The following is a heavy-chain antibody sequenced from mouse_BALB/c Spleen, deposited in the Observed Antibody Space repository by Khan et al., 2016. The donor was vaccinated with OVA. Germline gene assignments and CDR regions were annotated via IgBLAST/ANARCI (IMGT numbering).Heavy chain of an antibody. CDR3: ARISSYWYSDV. V-gene: IGHV9-1*02. CDR1: GYTFTNYG. J-gene: IGHJ1*01. D-gene: IGHD6-2*01. Sequence: QIQLVQSGPELKKPGETVKISCKASGYTFTNYGMNWVKQAPGKGSKWMGWINTYTGEPTYADDFKGRFAFSLETSASTAYLQINNLKNEDMTTYFCARISSYWYSDVWGAGTTVTVSS. CDR2: INTYTGEP.